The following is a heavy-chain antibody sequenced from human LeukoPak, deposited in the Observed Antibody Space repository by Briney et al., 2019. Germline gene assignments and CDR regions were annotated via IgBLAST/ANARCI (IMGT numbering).Heavy chain of an antibody. V-gene: IGHV1-69*04. Sequence: ASEKVSCKATGGTFSNYGISWVRQASGQGLEWVGRIVPVVGVLNNAQRFQGRLTLTADKSTSTDYMELSSLTSEDMAVYYCARVAPAGDYQKFDSWGPGTLVTVSS. D-gene: IGHD4-17*01. CDR1: GGTFSNYG. CDR3: ARVAPAGDYQKFDS. CDR2: IVPVVGVL. J-gene: IGHJ4*02.